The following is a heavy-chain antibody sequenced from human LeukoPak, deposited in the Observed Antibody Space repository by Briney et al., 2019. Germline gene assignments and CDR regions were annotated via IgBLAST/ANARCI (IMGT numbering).Heavy chain of an antibody. CDR3: ATEGGGSGWYYFDY. D-gene: IGHD6-19*01. CDR1: GYTLTELS. CDR2: FDPEDGET. V-gene: IGHV1-24*01. Sequence: GASVNVSCKVSGYTLTELSMHWVRQAPGKGLEWMGGFDPEDGETIYAQKFQGRVTMTEDTSTDTAYMELSSLRSEDTAVYYCATEGGGSGWYYFDYWGQGTLVTVSS. J-gene: IGHJ4*02.